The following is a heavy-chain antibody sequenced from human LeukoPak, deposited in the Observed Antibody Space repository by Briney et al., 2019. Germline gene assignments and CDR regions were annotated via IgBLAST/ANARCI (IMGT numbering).Heavy chain of an antibody. CDR2: IYYSGTT. D-gene: IGHD3-22*01. J-gene: IGHJ4*02. CDR1: GGSISSSSYY. Sequence: PSETLSLTCAVSGGSISSSSYYWAWIRQPPGKGLEWIGSIYYSGTTYYNPSLKSRVTISLDTSKNQFSLKLSSVTAADTAVYYCATPARYYDSSGYFYHYWGQGTLVTVSS. CDR3: ATPARYYDSSGYFYHY. V-gene: IGHV4-39*01.